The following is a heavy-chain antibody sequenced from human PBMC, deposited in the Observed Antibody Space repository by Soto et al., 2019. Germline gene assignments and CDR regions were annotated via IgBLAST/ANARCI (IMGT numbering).Heavy chain of an antibody. D-gene: IGHD5-12*01. Sequence: QVQLVQSGAEVRPPGSSLTVSCKAIGFAFNTNDIHWVSQAPGQRLEWMGWMNVNADSTDSAEEFEGRLLMTWDTSIRTADLELTGRTSKDTSVYYFARDVVDVASIRLDPWGHGTHVTVS. CDR1: GFAFNTND. J-gene: IGHJ5*02. CDR2: MNVNADST. V-gene: IGHV1-8*02. CDR3: ARDVVDVASIRLDP.